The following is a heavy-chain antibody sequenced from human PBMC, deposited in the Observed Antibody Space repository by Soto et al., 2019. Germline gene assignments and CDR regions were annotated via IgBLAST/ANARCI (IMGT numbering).Heavy chain of an antibody. CDR3: ARGDTPMITGMDSFDI. J-gene: IGHJ3*02. V-gene: IGHV3-7*01. CDR2: IKQDGTEK. Sequence: GGSLRLSCAASGFTFSRYWMNWVRQAPGKGLEWVANIKQDGTEKNYVDSVKGRFTVSRDNARNSLYLQMDSLRAEDTAVYFCARGDTPMITGMDSFDIWGQGTMVTVSS. CDR1: GFTFSRYW. D-gene: IGHD5-18*01.